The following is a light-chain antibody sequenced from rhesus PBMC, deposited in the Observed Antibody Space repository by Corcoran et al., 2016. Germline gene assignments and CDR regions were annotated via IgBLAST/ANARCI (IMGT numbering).Light chain of an antibody. CDR1: SSDIGGYNY. CDR2: EVS. J-gene: IGLJ6*01. V-gene: IGLV2-32*01. CDR3: CSYAGSYTFDV. Sequence: QAALTQPRSVSGSPGQSVTISCTGTSSDIGGYNYVSWYQQHPGTAPKLIIYEVSYRPSGVSDRFSGSKSGNTASLTISGLQAEDEADYYCCSYAGSYTFDVFGSGTKLTVL.